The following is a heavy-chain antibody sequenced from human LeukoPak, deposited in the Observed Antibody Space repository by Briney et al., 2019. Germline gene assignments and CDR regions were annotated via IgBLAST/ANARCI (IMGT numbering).Heavy chain of an antibody. J-gene: IGHJ4*02. CDR1: GFTFSSYA. D-gene: IGHD1-26*01. Sequence: GGSLRLSCAASGFTFSSYAMHWVRQAPGKGLEWVAVISYDGSNKYYADSVKGRFTISRDNSKNTLYLQMNSLRAEDTAVYYCARVNRGGSYLGYWGQGTLVTVSS. CDR2: ISYDGSNK. CDR3: ARVNRGGSYLGY. V-gene: IGHV3-30*04.